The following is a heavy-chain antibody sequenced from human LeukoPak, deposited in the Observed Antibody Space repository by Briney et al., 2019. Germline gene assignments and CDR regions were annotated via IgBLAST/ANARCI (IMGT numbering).Heavy chain of an antibody. CDR1: GGSISSSSYY. J-gene: IGHJ2*01. V-gene: IGHV4-39*07. CDR3: ARSLGGNVFWYFDL. Sequence: SETLSLACTVSGGSISSSSYYWGWIRQPPGKGLEWIGTIYYSGSTYYNPSLKSRVTISVDTSKNQFSLKLISVTAADTAVYYCARSLGGNVFWYFDLWGRGTLVTVSS. D-gene: IGHD4-23*01. CDR2: IYYSGST.